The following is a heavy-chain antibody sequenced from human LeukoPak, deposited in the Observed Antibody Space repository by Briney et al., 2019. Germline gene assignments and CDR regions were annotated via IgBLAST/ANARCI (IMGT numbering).Heavy chain of an antibody. D-gene: IGHD5-12*01. J-gene: IGHJ3*02. CDR3: ARHPITKRNAFDI. CDR1: GGSISSGGYY. CDR2: IYYSGST. V-gene: IGHV4-31*03. Sequence: SETLSLTCTVSGGSISSGGYYWSWIRQHPGKGLEWIGYIYYSGSTYYNPSLKSRVTISVDTSKNQFSLKLSSVTAADTAVYYCARHPITKRNAFDIWGQGTMVTVSS.